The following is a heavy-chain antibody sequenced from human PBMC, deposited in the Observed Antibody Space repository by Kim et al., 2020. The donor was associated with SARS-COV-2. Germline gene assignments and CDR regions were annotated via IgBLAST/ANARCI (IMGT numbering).Heavy chain of an antibody. J-gene: IGHJ6*02. CDR1: GGTFSSYA. Sequence: SVKVSCKASGGTFSSYAISWVRQAPGQGLEWMGGIIPIFGTANYAQKFQGRVTITADESTSTAYMELSSLRSEDTAVYYCARRCITMVRGVIRAPLSDYYYGMDVWGQGTTVTVSS. V-gene: IGHV1-69*13. CDR2: IIPIFGTA. CDR3: ARRCITMVRGVIRAPLSDYYYGMDV. D-gene: IGHD3-10*01.